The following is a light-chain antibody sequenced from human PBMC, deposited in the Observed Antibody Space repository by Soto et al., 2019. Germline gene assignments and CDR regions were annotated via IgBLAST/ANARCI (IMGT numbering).Light chain of an antibody. CDR1: SSDVGGYNC. V-gene: IGLV2-8*01. Sequence: QSVLTQPPSASGSPGQSVTISCTGTSSDVGGYNCVSWYQQHPGKAPKLMIYEVSKRPSGVPDRFSGSKSGNTASLTVSGLQAEDEADYYCSSYAGSNIPVVFGGGTKQTVL. J-gene: IGLJ2*01. CDR2: EVS. CDR3: SSYAGSNIPVV.